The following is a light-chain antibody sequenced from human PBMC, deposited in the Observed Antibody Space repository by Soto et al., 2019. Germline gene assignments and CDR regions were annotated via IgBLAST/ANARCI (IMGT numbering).Light chain of an antibody. J-gene: IGLJ1*01. Sequence: QSVLTQPASVSGSPGQSITISCTGTSSDVGGYNYVSWYQQQPGKAPKFMIYDVSNRPSGVSNRSSGSKSGNTASLTISGLQAEDEADYYCCSYTTSNTRQIVFGTG. V-gene: IGLV2-14*01. CDR2: DVS. CDR1: SSDVGGYNY. CDR3: CSYTTSNTRQIV.